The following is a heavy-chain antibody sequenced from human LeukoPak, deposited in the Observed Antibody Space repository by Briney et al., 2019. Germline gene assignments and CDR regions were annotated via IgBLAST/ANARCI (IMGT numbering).Heavy chain of an antibody. CDR2: ISNSGSSI. CDR3: ARRKRAFDF. CDR1: GFTFSDSY. J-gene: IGHJ4*02. V-gene: IGHV3-11*01. Sequence: GGSLRLSCAASGFTFSDSYMSWIRQTPEKGLEWISYISNSGSSIYYADSVKGRFTMSRDNANNSVYLQMDSLRGDDTAVYYCARRKRAFDFWGQGTLVTVSS.